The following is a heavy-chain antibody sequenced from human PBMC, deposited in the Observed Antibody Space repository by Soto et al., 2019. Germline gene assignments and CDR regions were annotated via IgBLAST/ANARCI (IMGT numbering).Heavy chain of an antibody. V-gene: IGHV1-3*01. CDR1: GYTFTIYA. Sequence: GASVTVSCKASGYTFTIYAMHWVRQAPGQRLEWMGWINAGNGNTKYSQKFQGRVTITRDTSASTAYMELSSLRSEDTAVYYCARAPAWDIVATGRLDYWGQGTLVTVSS. CDR2: INAGNGNT. J-gene: IGHJ4*02. CDR3: ARAPAWDIVATGRLDY. D-gene: IGHD5-12*01.